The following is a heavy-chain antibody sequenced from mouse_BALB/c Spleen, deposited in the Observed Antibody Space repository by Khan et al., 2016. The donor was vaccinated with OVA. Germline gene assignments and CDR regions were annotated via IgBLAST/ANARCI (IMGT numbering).Heavy chain of an antibody. CDR1: GFTFSSFA. D-gene: IGHD2-1*01. Sequence: EVELVESGGGLVKPGGSLKLSCAASGFTFSSFAMPWVRQTPEKRLEWVATISSAGTYTYYPDSVQGRFTISRDNAKNTMYLQMNSLRSEDTAMYDCANGNYCWFAYWGQGTLVTVSA. CDR3: ANGNYCWFAY. V-gene: IGHV5-9-1*01. J-gene: IGHJ3*01. CDR2: ISSAGTYT.